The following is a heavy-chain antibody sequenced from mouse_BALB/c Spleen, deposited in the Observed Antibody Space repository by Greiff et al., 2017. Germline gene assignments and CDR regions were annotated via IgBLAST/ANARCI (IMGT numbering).Heavy chain of an antibody. CDR1: GFTFSSYG. Sequence: VQLKQSGGDLVKPGGSLKLSCAASGFTFSSYGMSWVRQTPDKRLEWVATISSGGSYTYYPDSVKGRFTISRDNAKNTLYLQMSSLKSEDTAMYYCARWGSPLYYFDYWGQSTTLTVSS. J-gene: IGHJ2*01. CDR2: ISSGGSYT. CDR3: ARWGSPLYYFDY. V-gene: IGHV5-6*01.